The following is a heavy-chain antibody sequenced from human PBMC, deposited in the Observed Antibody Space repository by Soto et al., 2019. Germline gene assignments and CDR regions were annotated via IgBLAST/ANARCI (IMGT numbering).Heavy chain of an antibody. J-gene: IGHJ6*02. CDR2: INPNSGGT. CDR3: ARVRVYYDSSGYSINYYYGMDV. D-gene: IGHD3-22*01. V-gene: IGHV1-2*02. Sequence: GASVKVSCKASGYTFTGYYMHWVRQAPGQGLEWMGWINPNSGGTNYAQKFQGRVTMTRDTSISTAYMELSRLRPDDTAVYYCARVRVYYDSSGYSINYYYGMDVWGQGTTVTVSS. CDR1: GYTFTGYY.